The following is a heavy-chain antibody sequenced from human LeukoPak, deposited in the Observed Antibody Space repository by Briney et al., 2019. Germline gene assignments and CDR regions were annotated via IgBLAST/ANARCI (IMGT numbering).Heavy chain of an antibody. Sequence: ASVKVSCKASGYHFTGYHVHWVRQAPGQGLEWMGRISTDSGDADIAQKFQGRVTMTRDTSISIAYMELSRLTSDDSAVYYCAGLGSTVKGRIDPWGQGTSVTVSS. CDR1: GYHFTGYH. D-gene: IGHD5/OR15-5a*01. CDR2: ISTDSGDA. V-gene: IGHV1-2*02. J-gene: IGHJ5*02. CDR3: AGLGSTVKGRIDP.